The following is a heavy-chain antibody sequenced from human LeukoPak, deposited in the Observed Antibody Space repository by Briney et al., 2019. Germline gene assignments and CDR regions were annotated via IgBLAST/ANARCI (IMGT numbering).Heavy chain of an antibody. Sequence: GGSLRLSCAASGFTFSSYAMHWVRQAPGKGLEYVSAISSNGGSTYYANSVKGRFTISRDNSKNTLYLQVGSLRAEDMAVYYCARGYSSGWPLDYWGQGTLVTVSS. CDR2: ISSNGGST. D-gene: IGHD6-19*01. V-gene: IGHV3-64*01. CDR3: ARGYSSGWPLDY. CDR1: GFTFSSYA. J-gene: IGHJ4*02.